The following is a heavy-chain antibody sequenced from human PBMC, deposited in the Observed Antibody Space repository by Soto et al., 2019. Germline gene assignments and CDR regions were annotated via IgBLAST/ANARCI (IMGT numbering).Heavy chain of an antibody. V-gene: IGHV4-39*01. CDR3: KGYYYGSGSSLLYYYYRDV. J-gene: IGHJ6*03. Sequence: QLQLQESGPGLVKPSETLSLTCTVSGGSISSSSYYWGWIRQPPGKGLEWIGSIYYSGSTYYNPSLNSRVTISVDTSKNQFSLKLSSVTAADTAVYYCKGYYYGSGSSLLYYYYRDVWGKGTTVTVSS. D-gene: IGHD3-10*01. CDR1: GGSISSSSYY. CDR2: IYYSGST.